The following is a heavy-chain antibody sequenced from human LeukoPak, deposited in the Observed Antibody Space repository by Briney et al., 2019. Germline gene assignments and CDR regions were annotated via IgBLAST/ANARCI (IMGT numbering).Heavy chain of an antibody. D-gene: IGHD6-13*01. Sequence: PGGSLRLSCAASGFTFSSYSMNWVRQAPGKGLEWVSSISSSSSYIYYADSVKGRFTTSRDNAKNSLYLQMNSLRAEDTAVYYCARDSSSWNGNYFDYWGQGTLVTVSS. CDR2: ISSSSSYI. J-gene: IGHJ4*02. CDR1: GFTFSSYS. V-gene: IGHV3-21*01. CDR3: ARDSSSWNGNYFDY.